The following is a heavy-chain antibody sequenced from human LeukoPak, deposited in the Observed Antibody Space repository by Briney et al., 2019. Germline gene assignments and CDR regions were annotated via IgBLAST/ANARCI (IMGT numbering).Heavy chain of an antibody. CDR1: GFTFSSYA. CDR3: AKARVTLTDAFDI. CDR2: ISWNSGSI. D-gene: IGHD3-22*01. Sequence: GGSLRLSCAASGFTFSSYAMSWVRQAPGKGLEWVSGISWNSGSIGYADSVKGRFTISRDNAKNSLYLQMNSLRAEDTALYYCAKARVTLTDAFDIWGQGTMVTVSS. J-gene: IGHJ3*02. V-gene: IGHV3-9*01.